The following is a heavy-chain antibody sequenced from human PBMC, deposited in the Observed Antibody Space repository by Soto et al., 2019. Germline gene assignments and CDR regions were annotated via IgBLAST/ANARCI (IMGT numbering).Heavy chain of an antibody. CDR2: GYHSVSI. CDR3: ARAFAGFGAYWYFDL. D-gene: IGHD3-16*01. J-gene: IGHJ2*01. CDR1: GGSITDYY. Sequence: SETLSLTCTVSGGSITDYYWSWIRQPPGKALEWIGYGYHSVSIHYNPSLKTRVTISVDTSENQFPLRLSSVTAADTAVYYCARAFAGFGAYWYFDLWGRGTRVTVSS. V-gene: IGHV4-59*01.